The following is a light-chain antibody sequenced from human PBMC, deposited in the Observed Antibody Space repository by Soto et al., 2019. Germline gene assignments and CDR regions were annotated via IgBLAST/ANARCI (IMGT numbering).Light chain of an antibody. CDR2: EES. Sequence: DIHLTQSPSLLSESVGDRVTITCRPSQAVPNNLAWYQQKPGKPPKLLIYEESTLHSGVPSRFSGRKSGTQFTLTIDSLQPEDFATYYCQQVKTYPRTFGGGTKVDIK. CDR3: QQVKTYPRT. J-gene: IGKJ4*01. CDR1: QAVPNN. V-gene: IGKV1-9*01.